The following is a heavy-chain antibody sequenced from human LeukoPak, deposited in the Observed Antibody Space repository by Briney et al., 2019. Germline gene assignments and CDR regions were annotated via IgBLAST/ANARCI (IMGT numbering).Heavy chain of an antibody. CDR1: GGSISSGGYY. J-gene: IGHJ6*02. V-gene: IGHV4-31*03. D-gene: IGHD6-13*01. Sequence: SETLSLTCTVSGGSISSGGYYWSWIRQHPGKGLEWIGYIYYSGSTYYNPSLKSRVTISVDTSKNQFSLKLSSVTAADTAVYYCARDPSTRYSSSWPPYYYYGMDVWGQGTTVTVSS. CDR3: ARDPSTRYSSSWPPYYYYGMDV. CDR2: IYYSGST.